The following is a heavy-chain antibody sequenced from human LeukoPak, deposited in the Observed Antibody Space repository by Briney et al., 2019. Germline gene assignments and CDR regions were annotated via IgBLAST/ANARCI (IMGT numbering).Heavy chain of an antibody. CDR2: IYYSGST. V-gene: IGHV4-59*08. Sequence: SETLSLTCTVSGGSISSYYWSWIRQPPGKGLEWIGYIYYSGSTSYNPSLKSRVTISVDTSKNQFSLKLSSVTAADTAVYYCARHFGSPTYFDYWGQGTLVTVSS. CDR3: ARHFGSPTYFDY. D-gene: IGHD1-26*01. J-gene: IGHJ4*02. CDR1: GGSISSYY.